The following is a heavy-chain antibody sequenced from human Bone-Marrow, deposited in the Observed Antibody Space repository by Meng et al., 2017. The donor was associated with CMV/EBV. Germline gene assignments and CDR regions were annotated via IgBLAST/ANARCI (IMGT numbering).Heavy chain of an antibody. CDR2: MNPNSGNT. Sequence: VPLVQSGAEEKKTGASVKVACKASGYTFTSYDTHSVRQAAGQGLEWMGWMNPNSGNTDYAQKFQGRVTMTRNISKSTAYMDLSSLRSEDTAVYYCATGVADFEYWGQGTLVTVSS. V-gene: IGHV1-8*01. CDR1: GYTFTSYD. D-gene: IGHD6-19*01. J-gene: IGHJ4*02. CDR3: ATGVADFEY.